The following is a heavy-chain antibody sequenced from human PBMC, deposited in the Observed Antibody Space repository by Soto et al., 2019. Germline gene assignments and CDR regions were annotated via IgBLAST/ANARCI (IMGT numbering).Heavy chain of an antibody. J-gene: IGHJ4*02. Sequence: QVQLVQSGAEVKKPGSSVKVSCKASGGTFSSYTISWVRQAPGQGLEWMGRIIPILGIANYAQKFQGRVTITADKSPSTAYMELSSLRSEDTAVYYCARAKGITGTTFWGQGTLVTVSS. CDR3: ARAKGITGTTF. CDR2: IIPILGIA. CDR1: GGTFSSYT. D-gene: IGHD1-7*01. V-gene: IGHV1-69*02.